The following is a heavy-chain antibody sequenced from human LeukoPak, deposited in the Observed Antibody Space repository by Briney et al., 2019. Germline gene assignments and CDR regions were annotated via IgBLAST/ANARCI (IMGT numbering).Heavy chain of an antibody. CDR1: GGSISSSSYY. CDR2: IYYSGST. J-gene: IGHJ5*02. V-gene: IGHV4-39*07. CDR3: ARVKAVAELPNWFDP. Sequence: PSETLSLTCTVSGGSISSSSYYWGWIRQPPGKGLEWIGSIYYSGSTYYNPSLKSRVTISVDTSKNQFSLKLSSVTAADPAVYYCARVKAVAELPNWFDPWGQGTLVTVSS. D-gene: IGHD6-19*01.